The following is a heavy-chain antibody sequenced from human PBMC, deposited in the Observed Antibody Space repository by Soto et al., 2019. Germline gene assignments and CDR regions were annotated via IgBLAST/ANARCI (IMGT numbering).Heavy chain of an antibody. CDR3: ARGRLIAVAGNDAFDI. CDR2: INPSGGST. CDR1: GYTFTSYY. D-gene: IGHD6-19*01. V-gene: IGHV1-46*01. Sequence: QVQLVQSGAEVKKPGASVKVSCKASGYTFTSYYMHWVRQAPGQGLEWMGIINPSGGSTSYAQKFQGRVTMTRDTSTSTVYMELSSLRSGDTAVYYCARGRLIAVAGNDAFDIWGQGTMVTVSS. J-gene: IGHJ3*02.